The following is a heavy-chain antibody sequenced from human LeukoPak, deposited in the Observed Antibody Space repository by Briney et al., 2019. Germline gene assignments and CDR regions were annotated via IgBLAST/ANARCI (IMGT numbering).Heavy chain of an antibody. CDR2: IYYSGST. D-gene: IGHD3-16*01. J-gene: IGHJ4*02. CDR3: VRGSTLRHYQY. V-gene: IGHV4-39*01. CDR1: GGSISSSTYY. Sequence: SATLSLTCTVSGGSISSSTYYWGWIRRPPGKGLEWIGSIYYSGSTYYNPSLKSRVTLSVDTSKNQFSLKLSSVTAADTAVYYCVRGSTLRHYQYWGQGTLVTVSS.